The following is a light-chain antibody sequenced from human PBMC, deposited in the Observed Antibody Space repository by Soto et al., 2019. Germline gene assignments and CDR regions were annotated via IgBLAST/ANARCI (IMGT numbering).Light chain of an antibody. CDR3: SSYTSSSTEV. V-gene: IGLV2-14*01. CDR2: EVS. CDR1: SSDVGRYNY. Sequence: QSVLTQPASVSGSPGQSITISCTGTSSDVGRYNYVSWYQQHPGKAPKLMIYEVSNRPSGVSNRFSGSKSGGTASLTISGLQAEDEADYYCSSYTSSSTEVFGGGTKLTVL. J-gene: IGLJ3*02.